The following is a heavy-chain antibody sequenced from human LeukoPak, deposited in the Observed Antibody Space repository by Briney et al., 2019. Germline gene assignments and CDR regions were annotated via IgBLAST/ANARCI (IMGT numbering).Heavy chain of an antibody. Sequence: ASVKVSCKASGYTFTGYYMHWVRQAPGQGLEWMGWINPNSGGTNYAQKFQGRVTMTRDTSVSTAYMELGRLRSDDTAVYYCARETGATWVYFDYWGQGTLVTVSS. J-gene: IGHJ4*02. CDR2: INPNSGGT. CDR1: GYTFTGYY. V-gene: IGHV1-2*02. D-gene: IGHD1-26*01. CDR3: ARETGATWVYFDY.